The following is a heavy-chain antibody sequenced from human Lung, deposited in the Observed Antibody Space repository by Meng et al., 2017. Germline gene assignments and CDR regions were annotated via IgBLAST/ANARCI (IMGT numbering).Heavy chain of an antibody. D-gene: IGHD4-11*01. CDR1: GGSFSDYY. J-gene: IGHJ4*02. CDR2: INHSGIT. Sequence: SETLSLTCVVSGGSFSDYYWSWIRQPPGKGLEWIGEINHSGITNYNPSLESRATISVDTSQNNLSLKLSSVTAADSAVYYCARGPTTMAHDFDYWGQGTLVTVSS. CDR3: ARGPTTMAHDFDY. V-gene: IGHV4-34*01.